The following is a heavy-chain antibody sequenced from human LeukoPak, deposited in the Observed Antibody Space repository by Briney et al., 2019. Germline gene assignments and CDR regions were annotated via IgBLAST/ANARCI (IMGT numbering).Heavy chain of an antibody. V-gene: IGHV4-34*01. Sequence: SETLSLTRAVYGASFSENYWNWIRQPPGKGVEWIGEVNHSGSTKYNPSLKSRVSISVDTSKNQFFLSLNSVTAADTAVYYCARMQDSGASGWRLDPWGQGTLVTVSS. CDR2: VNHSGST. CDR1: GASFSENY. CDR3: ARMQDSGASGWRLDP. J-gene: IGHJ5*02. D-gene: IGHD2-21*02.